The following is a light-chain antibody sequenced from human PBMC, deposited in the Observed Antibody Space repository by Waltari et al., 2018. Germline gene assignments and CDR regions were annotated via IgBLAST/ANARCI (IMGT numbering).Light chain of an antibody. J-gene: IGKJ2*01. CDR1: QSVLYSSDSKNY. V-gene: IGKV4-1*01. Sequence: DIVMIQSPDSLAVSLGERATINCKSSQSVLYSSDSKNYLAWYQQKPGQPPKLLIYWASTRESGVPDQFSSSGSGTDFTLSISSLQAEDVAVYYCQQYYSTPYTFGQGTKLEI. CDR2: WAS. CDR3: QQYYSTPYT.